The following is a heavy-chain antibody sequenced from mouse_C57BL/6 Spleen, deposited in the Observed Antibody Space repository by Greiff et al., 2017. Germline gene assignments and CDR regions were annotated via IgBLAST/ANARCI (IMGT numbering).Heavy chain of an antibody. D-gene: IGHD4-1*01. J-gene: IGHJ2*01. CDR1: GFSLSTSGMG. V-gene: IGHV8-12*01. CDR2: IYWDDDK. Sequence: QVTLKVCGPGILQSSQTLSLTCSFSGFSLSTSGMGVSWLRQPSGKGLEWLAHIYWDDDKRYTPSLKSRLTISKDTSRNQIFQNIISVDTAETATYYSDRRVELRKGIFDYWGQGTTLTVSA. CDR3: DRRVELRKGIFDY.